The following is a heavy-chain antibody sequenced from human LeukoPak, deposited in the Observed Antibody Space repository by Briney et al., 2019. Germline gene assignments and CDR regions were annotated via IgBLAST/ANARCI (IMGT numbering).Heavy chain of an antibody. D-gene: IGHD5-18*01. J-gene: IGHJ4*02. V-gene: IGHV3-48*02. CDR2: ISSSSATI. CDR3: AREMSPRGYSYSLAY. CDR1: GFTFSSYS. Sequence: GGSLRLSCAASGFTFSSYSMNWVRQAPGKGLEWISYISSSSATIYYADSVKGRFTISRDDAKNSLYLQMNSLRDEDTAVYYCAREMSPRGYSYSLAYWGQGTLVTVSS.